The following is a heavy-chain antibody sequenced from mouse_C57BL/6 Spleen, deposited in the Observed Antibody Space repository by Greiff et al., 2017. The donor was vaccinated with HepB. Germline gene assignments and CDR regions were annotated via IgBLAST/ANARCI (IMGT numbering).Heavy chain of an antibody. CDR3: ARKTTVVADYYAMDY. D-gene: IGHD1-1*01. CDR2: INPNYGTT. Sequence: EVQLKQSGPELVKPGASVKISCKASGYSFTDYNMNWVKQSNGKSLEWIGVINPNYGTTSYNQKFKGKATLTVDQSSSTAYMQLNSLTSEDSAVYYCARKTTVVADYYAMDYWGQGTSVTVSS. V-gene: IGHV1-39*01. CDR1: GYSFTDYN. J-gene: IGHJ4*01.